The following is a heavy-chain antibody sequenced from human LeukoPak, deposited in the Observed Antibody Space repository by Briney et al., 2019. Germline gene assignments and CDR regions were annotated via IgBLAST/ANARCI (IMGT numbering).Heavy chain of an antibody. CDR1: GFTFSNYW. D-gene: IGHD6-13*01. V-gene: IGHV3-7*03. J-gene: IGHJ4*02. Sequence: GGALRLSCVGSGFTFSNYWMSGVRQAPGKGLEGVANMKQDGSQQHYVDSVKGRLTISRDNAKKSLYLQMNSLRAEDTAVYYCVRDGSGVAAVWEWEMIHWGQGTLLTVSS. CDR3: VRDGSGVAAVWEWEMIH. CDR2: MKQDGSQQ.